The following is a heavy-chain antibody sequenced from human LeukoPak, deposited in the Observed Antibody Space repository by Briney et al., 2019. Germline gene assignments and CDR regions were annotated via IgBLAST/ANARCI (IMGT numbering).Heavy chain of an antibody. D-gene: IGHD6-13*01. V-gene: IGHV3-23*01. CDR1: GFTFSNYA. J-gene: IGHJ4*02. CDR2: ISGNGGTT. CDR3: AKGVGTAAAGPGVFDY. Sequence: PGGSLRLYCAASGFTFSNYAMSWVRQGPGEGLEWVSAISGNGGTTYYADSMKGRFTISRDTSKNTLYLQMSSLRAEDTAEYYCAKGVGTAAAGPGVFDYWGQGTLVTVSS.